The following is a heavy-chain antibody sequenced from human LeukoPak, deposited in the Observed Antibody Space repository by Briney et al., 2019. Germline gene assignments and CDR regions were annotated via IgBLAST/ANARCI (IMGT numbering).Heavy chain of an antibody. J-gene: IGHJ4*02. D-gene: IGHD3-10*01. CDR2: IYYSGST. Sequence: PSETLSLTCTVSGGSISTYYWSWIRQPPRKGLEWIGYIYYSGSTNYNPSLKSRVTISVDTSKNQFSLKLSSVTAADTAVYYCARTDYGSGRSIDYWGQGTLVTVSS. CDR1: GGSISTYY. V-gene: IGHV4-59*01. CDR3: ARTDYGSGRSIDY.